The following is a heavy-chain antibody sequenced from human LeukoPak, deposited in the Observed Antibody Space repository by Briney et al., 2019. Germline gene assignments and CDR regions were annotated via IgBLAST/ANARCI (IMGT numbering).Heavy chain of an antibody. J-gene: IGHJ4*02. Sequence: GGSLRLSCAASGFTFSSYWMGWVRQAPGKGLEWVANIKQDGSEKYYVDSAKGRFTISRDNAKNSLYLQVNSLRAEDTAVYYCASGVLEWLLSFDYWGQGTLVTVSS. CDR2: IKQDGSEK. CDR3: ASGVLEWLLSFDY. V-gene: IGHV3-7*01. D-gene: IGHD3-3*01. CDR1: GFTFSSYW.